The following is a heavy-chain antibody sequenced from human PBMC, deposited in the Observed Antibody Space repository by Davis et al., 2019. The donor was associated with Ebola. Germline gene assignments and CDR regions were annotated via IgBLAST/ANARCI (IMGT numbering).Heavy chain of an antibody. CDR3: ARPSSGYEASFDY. CDR1: GYSFTSYW. D-gene: IGHD3-22*01. J-gene: IGHJ4*02. Sequence: GESLKISCKGSGYSFTSYWIGWVRQMPGEGLEWMGIIFPGDSDTRYSPSFQGQVTISADKSINSAYLQWNSLRASDTAIYYCARPSSGYEASFDYWGQGTLVTVSS. CDR2: IFPGDSDT. V-gene: IGHV5-51*01.